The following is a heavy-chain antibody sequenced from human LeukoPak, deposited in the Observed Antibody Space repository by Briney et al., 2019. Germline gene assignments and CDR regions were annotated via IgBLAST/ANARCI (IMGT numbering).Heavy chain of an antibody. D-gene: IGHD3-3*01. Sequence: GGSLRLSCAASGFTFSYYGMHWVRQAPGKGLEWVAFIRYEGSNKYYADSVKGRFTISRDNSKNTLYLQMNSLRGEDTAVYYCATDLEWLAVRYYFDYWGQGTLVTVSS. CDR1: GFTFSYYG. CDR3: ATDLEWLAVRYYFDY. J-gene: IGHJ4*02. V-gene: IGHV3-30*02. CDR2: IRYEGSNK.